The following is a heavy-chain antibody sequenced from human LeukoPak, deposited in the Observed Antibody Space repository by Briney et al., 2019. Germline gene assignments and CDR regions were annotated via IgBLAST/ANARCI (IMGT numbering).Heavy chain of an antibody. CDR3: ARDSANCGGDCYSDFDY. CDR1: GFTFSSYS. Sequence: GGSLRLSCAASGFTFSSYSMNWVRQAPGKGLEWVSSISSSSSYIYYADSVKGRFTISRDNAKNSLYLQMNSLRAEDTAVYYCARDSANCGGDCYSDFDYWGQGTLVTVSS. V-gene: IGHV3-21*01. D-gene: IGHD2-21*02. CDR2: ISSSSSYI. J-gene: IGHJ4*02.